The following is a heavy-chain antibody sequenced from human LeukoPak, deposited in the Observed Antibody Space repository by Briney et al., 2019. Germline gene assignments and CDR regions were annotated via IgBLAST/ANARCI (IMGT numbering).Heavy chain of an antibody. CDR1: GGTFSSYA. CDR3: ASPITYYYDSSGYYF. J-gene: IGHJ4*02. Sequence: SVKVSCKASGGTFSSYAISWVRQAPGQGLEWMGRIIPIFGTANYAQKFQGRVTITTDESTSTAYMELSSLRSEDTAAYYCASPITYYYDSSGYYFWGQGTLVTVSS. V-gene: IGHV1-69*05. CDR2: IIPIFGTA. D-gene: IGHD3-22*01.